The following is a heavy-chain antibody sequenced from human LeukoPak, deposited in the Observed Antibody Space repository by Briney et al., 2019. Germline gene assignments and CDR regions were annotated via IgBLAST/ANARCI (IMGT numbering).Heavy chain of an antibody. CDR1: GFTLSSYN. CDR2: ISSSSSYI. CDR3: ARGFLSGYYDTSGYLYFDY. V-gene: IGHV3-21*01. D-gene: IGHD3-22*01. J-gene: IGHJ4*02. Sequence: GGSLRLSCAASGFTLSSYNMNWVRQAPGKGLEWVSSISSSSSYIFYADSVKGRFTISRDNAKNSLYLQMNSLRAEDTAVYYCARGFLSGYYDTSGYLYFDYWGQGTLVTVSS.